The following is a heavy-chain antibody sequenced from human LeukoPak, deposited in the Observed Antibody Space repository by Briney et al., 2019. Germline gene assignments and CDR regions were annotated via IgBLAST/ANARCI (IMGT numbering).Heavy chain of an antibody. Sequence: GASVKVSCKASGGTFSSYAISWVRQATGQGLEWMGGIIPIFGTANYAQKFQGRVTITTDESTRTAYMELSSLRSEDTAVYYCASSGLSSSSSNFDYWGQGTLVTVSS. CDR2: IIPIFGTA. CDR1: GGTFSSYA. V-gene: IGHV1-69*05. J-gene: IGHJ4*02. CDR3: ASSGLSSSSSNFDY. D-gene: IGHD6-6*01.